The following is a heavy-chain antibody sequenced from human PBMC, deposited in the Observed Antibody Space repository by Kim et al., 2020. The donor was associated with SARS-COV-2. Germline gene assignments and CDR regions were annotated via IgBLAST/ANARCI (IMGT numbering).Heavy chain of an antibody. Sequence: ASVKVSCKASGYTFTSYDINWVRQATGQGLEWMGWMNPNSGNTGYAQKFQGRVTMTRNTSISTAYMELSSLRSEDTAVYYCARATVVTRFNYYYYYGMDVWGQGTTVTVSS. CDR3: ARATVVTRFNYYYYYGMDV. D-gene: IGHD4-17*01. CDR2: MNPNSGNT. J-gene: IGHJ6*02. CDR1: GYTFTSYD. V-gene: IGHV1-8*01.